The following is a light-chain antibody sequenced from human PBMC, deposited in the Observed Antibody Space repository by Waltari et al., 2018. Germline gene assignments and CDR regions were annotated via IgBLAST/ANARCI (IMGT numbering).Light chain of an antibody. CDR2: DVT. V-gene: IGLV2-14*03. Sequence: QSALTQPASVSGSPGQSITISCTGIGGAIATSAFVSWYQHHPDRAPQVIIYDVTNRPSGISARFSASKSADTASLTISGLQTEDEGDYYCASQTPDGVVLFGGGTRVTVL. J-gene: IGLJ3*02. CDR1: GGAIATSAF. CDR3: ASQTPDGVVL.